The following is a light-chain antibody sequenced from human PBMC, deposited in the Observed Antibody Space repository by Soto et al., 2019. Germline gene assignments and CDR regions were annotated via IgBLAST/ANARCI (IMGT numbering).Light chain of an antibody. Sequence: QSVLPQPPSASGTPGQRVTISCSGSSSNIGSNYVYWYQHLPGTAPKLLIYGNNQRPSGVPDRFSGSKSGTSASLAISGLRSEDEADYYCAAWDDSLSGSGVFGGGTKLTVL. J-gene: IGLJ2*01. V-gene: IGLV1-47*01. CDR2: GNN. CDR1: SSNIGSNY. CDR3: AAWDDSLSGSGV.